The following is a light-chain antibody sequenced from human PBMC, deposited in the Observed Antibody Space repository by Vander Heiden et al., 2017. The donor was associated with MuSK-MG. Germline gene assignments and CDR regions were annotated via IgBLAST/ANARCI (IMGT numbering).Light chain of an antibody. Sequence: QSVLTQPPSASGTPGQRVTISCSGGSSNIGSNYVYWYQQLPGTAPNLLIYINNQRPSGVPDRFSVSNSGTSDSLAITRLRSEDEADYYCSAWDDSRSACYVFGTGTKLTVL. CDR1: SSNIGSNY. J-gene: IGLJ1*01. V-gene: IGLV1-47*02. CDR3: SAWDDSRSACYV. CDR2: INN.